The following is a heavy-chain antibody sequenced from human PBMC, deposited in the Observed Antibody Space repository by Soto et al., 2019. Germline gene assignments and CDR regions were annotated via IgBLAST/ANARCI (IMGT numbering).Heavy chain of an antibody. CDR3: ARGERQQQREY. D-gene: IGHD6-13*01. J-gene: IGHJ4*02. V-gene: IGHV4-59*08. CDR1: GGSISSYY. CDR2: IYYSGST. Sequence: SETLSLTCTVSGGSISSYYWSWIRQPPGKGLEWIGYIYYSGSTNYNPSLKSRVTLSVDTSKNQFSLKLSSVTAADTAMYYCARGERQQQREYWGQGTLVTVSS.